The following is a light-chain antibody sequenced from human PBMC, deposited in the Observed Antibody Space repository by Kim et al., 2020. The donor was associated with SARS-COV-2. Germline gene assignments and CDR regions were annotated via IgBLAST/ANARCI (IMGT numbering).Light chain of an antibody. CDR3: QQYGSSLST. V-gene: IGKV3-20*01. J-gene: IGKJ1*01. CDR2: GAS. Sequence: SPGESATLSCRASQSVSRSYLAWYQQKPGQAPRLLIYGASSRATGIPDRFSGSGSGTDFTLTISRLEPEDFAVYYCQQYGSSLSTFGQGTKVDI. CDR1: QSVSRSY.